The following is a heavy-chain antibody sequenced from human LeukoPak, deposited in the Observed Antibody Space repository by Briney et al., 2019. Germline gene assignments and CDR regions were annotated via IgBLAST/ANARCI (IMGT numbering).Heavy chain of an antibody. CDR1: GGSISSYY. D-gene: IGHD3-22*01. CDR3: ARGSQHYYDSSGYYHNWFDP. V-gene: IGHV4-4*07. Sequence: SETLSLTCTVSGGSISSYYWSWIRQPAGKGLEWIWRIYTSGSTNYNPSLKSRVTMSVDTSKNQFSLKLNSVTAADTAVYYCARGSQHYYDSSGYYHNWFDPWGQGTLVTVSS. CDR2: IYTSGST. J-gene: IGHJ5*02.